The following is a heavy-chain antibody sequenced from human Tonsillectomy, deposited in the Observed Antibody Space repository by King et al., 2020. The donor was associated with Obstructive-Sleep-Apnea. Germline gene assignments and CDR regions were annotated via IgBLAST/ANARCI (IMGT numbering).Heavy chain of an antibody. CDR1: GGSISSGDYY. CDR2: ISYSGST. CDR3: ARENNGDRYYYGMDV. J-gene: IGHJ6*02. Sequence: VQLQESGPGLVKPSQTLSLTCTVSGGSISSGDYYWSWIRQPPGRGLEWIGYISYSGSTYYNPSLTSRVTMAVDTSKNQFSLRLSSVTAADTAVYYCARENNGDRYYYGMDVWGQGTTVTVSS. V-gene: IGHV4-30-4*01. D-gene: IGHD1/OR15-1a*01.